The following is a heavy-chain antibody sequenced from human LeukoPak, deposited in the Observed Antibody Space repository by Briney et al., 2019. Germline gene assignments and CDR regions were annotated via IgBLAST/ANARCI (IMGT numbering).Heavy chain of an antibody. D-gene: IGHD2-2*01. J-gene: IGHJ4*02. CDR1: GFTFDDYA. V-gene: IGHV3-43*02. CDR2: ISGDGGST. CDR3: AKSRTAAQRYYFDY. Sequence: HPGGSLRLSCAASGFTFDDYAMHWVRQAPGKGLEWVSLISGDGGSTYYADSVKGRFTISRDNSKNTLYLQMNSLRAEDAAVYYCAKSRTAAQRYYFDYWGQGTLVTVSS.